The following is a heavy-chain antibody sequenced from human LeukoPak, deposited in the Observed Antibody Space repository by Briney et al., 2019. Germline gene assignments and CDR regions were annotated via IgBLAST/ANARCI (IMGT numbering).Heavy chain of an antibody. CDR3: VKSSSSWSQFEYFQH. CDR1: GGTFSNSA. V-gene: IGHV3-64D*06. Sequence: GGSLRLSCSASGGTFSNSAMHWVRQAPGKGLEYVSAISSNGNSTYYADFVKGRFTISRDHSKNTLCLQMSSLRVEDTALYYCVKSSSSWSQFEYFQHWGQGTLVTVSS. D-gene: IGHD6-13*01. CDR2: ISSNGNST. J-gene: IGHJ1*01.